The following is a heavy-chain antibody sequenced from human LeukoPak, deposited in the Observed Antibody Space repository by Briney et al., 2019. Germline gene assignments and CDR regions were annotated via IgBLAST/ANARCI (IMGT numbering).Heavy chain of an antibody. J-gene: IGHJ4*02. CDR1: GGSFSGYY. CDR3: ARGGYYYDSSGYRAFDY. CDR2: INHSEST. Sequence: SETLSLTCAVYGGSFSGYYWSWIRQPPGKGLEWIGEINHSESTNYNPSLKSRVTISVDTSKNQFSLKLSSVTAADTAVYYCARGGYYYDSSGYRAFDYWGQGTLVTVSS. V-gene: IGHV4-34*01. D-gene: IGHD3-22*01.